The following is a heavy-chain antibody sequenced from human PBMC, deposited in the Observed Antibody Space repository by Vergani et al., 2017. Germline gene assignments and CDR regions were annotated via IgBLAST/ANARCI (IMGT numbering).Heavy chain of an antibody. V-gene: IGHV4-59*01. J-gene: IGHJ4*02. CDR1: GFTFSDYY. D-gene: IGHD6-13*01. Sequence: QVQLVESGGGLVKPGGSLRLSCAASGFTFSDYYMSWIRQAPGKGLEWIGYIYYSGSTNYNPSLKSRVTISVDTSKNQVSLKLSSVTAADTAVYYCARSAIKTNSISWYVSLAYWGQGTLVTVSS. CDR2: IYYSGST. CDR3: ARSAIKTNSISWYVSLAY.